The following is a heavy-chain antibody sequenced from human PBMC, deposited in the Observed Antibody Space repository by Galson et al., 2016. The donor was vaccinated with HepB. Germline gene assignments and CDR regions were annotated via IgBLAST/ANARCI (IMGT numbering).Heavy chain of an antibody. Sequence: SLRLSCAASGFTFRDYYMIWVRQAPGKGLEWISYISSSGSTIYYADSVKGRFTISRDMTKNSLYLQMNSLRAEDTAVYYCARERLRYFDWLRNRYYYYGMDVWGQGTTVTVSS. CDR2: ISSSGSTI. CDR1: GFTFRDYY. D-gene: IGHD3-9*01. J-gene: IGHJ6*02. CDR3: ARERLRYFDWLRNRYYYYGMDV. V-gene: IGHV3-11*04.